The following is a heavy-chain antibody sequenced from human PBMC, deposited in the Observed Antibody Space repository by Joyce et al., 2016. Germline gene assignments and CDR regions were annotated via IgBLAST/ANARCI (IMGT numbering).Heavy chain of an antibody. CDR2: IRSKANGETT. J-gene: IGHJ4*02. D-gene: IGHD3-16*01. V-gene: IGHV3-15*01. CDR1: GFPFSNAL. CDR3: GGWRI. Sequence: EVQLVDSGGGLVEPGGSLRLSCAASGFPFSNALMTWIRQAPGEGLEWVGFIRSKANGETTGYGAPVKGRFTISRDDSKSIVYLQMNSLKSDDTAVYYCGGWRIWGQGTLVTVSS.